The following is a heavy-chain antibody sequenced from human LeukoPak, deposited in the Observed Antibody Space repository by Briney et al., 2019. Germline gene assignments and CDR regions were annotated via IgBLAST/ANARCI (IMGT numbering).Heavy chain of an antibody. CDR1: GFTFDDYG. Sequence: GGSLRLSCAASGFTFDDYGMSWVRQAPGKGLEWVSGINWNGGSTGYADSVKGRFTISRDNAKNSLYLQMNSLRAEDTALYHCARDASIAAAGGSNWFDPWGQGTLVTVSS. CDR3: ARDASIAAAGGSNWFDP. D-gene: IGHD6-13*01. J-gene: IGHJ5*02. V-gene: IGHV3-20*01. CDR2: INWNGGST.